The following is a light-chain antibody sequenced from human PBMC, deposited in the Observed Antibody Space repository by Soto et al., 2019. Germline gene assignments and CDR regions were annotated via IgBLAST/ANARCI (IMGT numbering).Light chain of an antibody. CDR2: EVS. J-gene: IGLJ2*01. CDR1: SSDVGGYNY. V-gene: IGLV2-8*01. CDR3: SSYEGSNSFVV. Sequence: QSALTQPPSASGSPGQSVTISCTGTSSDVGGYNYVSWYQQHPGKAPKLMIYEVSKRPSGVPYRFSGSKSGNTASLTVSGLQAEDEADYYCSSYEGSNSFVVFGGGTKLTVL.